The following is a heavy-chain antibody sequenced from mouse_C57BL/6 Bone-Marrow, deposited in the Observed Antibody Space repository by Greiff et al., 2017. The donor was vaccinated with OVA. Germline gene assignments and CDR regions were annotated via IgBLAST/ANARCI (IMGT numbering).Heavy chain of an antibody. J-gene: IGHJ2*01. V-gene: IGHV5-9-1*02. CDR2: ISSGGDYI. CDR3: TRGWGPFDY. Sequence: EVHLVESGEGLVKPGGSLKLSCAASGFTFSSYAMSWVRQTPEKRLEWVAYISSGGDYIYYADTVKGRFTISRDNARNTLYLRMSSLKSEDTAMYYCTRGWGPFDYWGQGTTLTVSS. CDR1: GFTFSSYA.